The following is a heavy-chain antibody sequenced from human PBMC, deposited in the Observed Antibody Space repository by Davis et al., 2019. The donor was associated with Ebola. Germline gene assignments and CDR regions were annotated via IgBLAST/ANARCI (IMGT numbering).Heavy chain of an antibody. Sequence: ASVKVSCKASGYTFTNYGITWVRQAPGQGLEWMGWINPHNNNTNYAQNVQGRVTMTTDTSTSTAYMEVGSLRSDDTAVYYCARAQFPTTSDHWGQGTLVTVSS. J-gene: IGHJ4*02. D-gene: IGHD1-1*01. CDR2: INPHNNNT. V-gene: IGHV1-18*04. CDR1: GYTFTNYG. CDR3: ARAQFPTTSDH.